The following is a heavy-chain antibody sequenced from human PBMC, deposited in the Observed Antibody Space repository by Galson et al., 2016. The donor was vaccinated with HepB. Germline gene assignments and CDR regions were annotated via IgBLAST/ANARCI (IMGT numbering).Heavy chain of an antibody. CDR2: IYWDGDE. Sequence: ALVKPTQTLTLTCIFSGFSLSTTGVGVGWMRQPPGKTLEWLAHIYWDGDERYSPSLKSRPTITKDTSKNRVVLTMTNMDPVDTAIYYCVHIVHSGSYYYFAYWGQGTLVTVSS. CDR1: GFSLSTTGVG. D-gene: IGHD1-26*01. V-gene: IGHV2-5*02. J-gene: IGHJ4*02. CDR3: VHIVHSGSYYYFAY.